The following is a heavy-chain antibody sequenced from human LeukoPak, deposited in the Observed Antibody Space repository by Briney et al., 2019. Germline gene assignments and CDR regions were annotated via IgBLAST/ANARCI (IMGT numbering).Heavy chain of an antibody. Sequence: HPGGSLRLSCVASEFTFSGYNMNWVRQAPGKGLEWVSHIGGSGANIYYADSVEGRFTISRDNAKNTLYLQMNSLRAEDTAIYYCARRFDIWGQGTMVTVSS. J-gene: IGHJ3*02. V-gene: IGHV3-48*01. D-gene: IGHD3-10*01. CDR2: IGGSGANI. CDR1: EFTFSGYN. CDR3: ARRFDI.